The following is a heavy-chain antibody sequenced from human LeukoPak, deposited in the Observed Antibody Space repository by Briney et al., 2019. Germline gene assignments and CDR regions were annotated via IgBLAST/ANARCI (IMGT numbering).Heavy chain of an antibody. CDR1: GGSFSGYY. CDR3: ARGPGEQLGEYFDY. Sequence: PSETLSLTCAVYGGSFSGYYWSWIRQHPRKGLEWIGYIYYSGSTYYNPSLKSRVTISVDTSKNQFSLKLSSVTAADTAVYYCARGPGEQLGEYFDYWGQGTLVTVSS. CDR2: IYYSGST. D-gene: IGHD6-6*01. V-gene: IGHV4-31*11. J-gene: IGHJ4*02.